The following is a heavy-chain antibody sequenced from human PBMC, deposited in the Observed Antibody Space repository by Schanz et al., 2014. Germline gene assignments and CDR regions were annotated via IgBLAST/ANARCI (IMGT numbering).Heavy chain of an antibody. D-gene: IGHD4-17*01. V-gene: IGHV1-46*01. Sequence: QVQLVQSGAEVKKPGVSVKVSCKASGYTFTTYYIHWVRQAPGQGLEWMGKINPSSGTARIAQNFQGRLTVTRDTSTSTVNMELSRLRSEDTAVYDGARAPVTVGPYHYYMDVWGKGTTVTVSS. CDR3: ARAPVTVGPYHYYMDV. J-gene: IGHJ6*03. CDR1: GYTFTTYY. CDR2: INPSSGTA.